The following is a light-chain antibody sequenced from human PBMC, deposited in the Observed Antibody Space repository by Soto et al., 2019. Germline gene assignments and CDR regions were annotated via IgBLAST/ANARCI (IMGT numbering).Light chain of an antibody. J-gene: IGKJ1*01. CDR3: QQRSNWPRT. Sequence: EIVMTQSPATLSVSPGERATLSCKASQSVSSRLAWDHQLHGQACWLHIHGASTRATDIPASFSGSGSGTEFTLTISRPEPEDFAVYFCQQRSNWPRTFGQGTKVDIK. CDR2: GAS. CDR1: QSVSSR. V-gene: IGKV3-15*01.